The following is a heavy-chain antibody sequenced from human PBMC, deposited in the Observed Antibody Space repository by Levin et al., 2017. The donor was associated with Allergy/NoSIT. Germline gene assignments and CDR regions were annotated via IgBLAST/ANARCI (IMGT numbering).Heavy chain of an antibody. CDR1: GFTFSSYA. D-gene: IGHD2-2*01. Sequence: GGSLRLSCAASGFTFSSYAMSWVRQAPGKGLEWVSAISGSGGSTYYADSVKGRFTISRDNSKNTLYLQMNSLRAEDTAVYYCAKDPCSSTSCYEDYWGQGTLVTVSS. CDR2: ISGSGGST. J-gene: IGHJ4*02. V-gene: IGHV3-23*01. CDR3: AKDPCSSTSCYEDY.